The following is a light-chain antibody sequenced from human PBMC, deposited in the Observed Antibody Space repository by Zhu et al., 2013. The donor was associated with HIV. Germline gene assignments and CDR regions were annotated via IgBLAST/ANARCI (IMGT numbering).Light chain of an antibody. J-gene: IGKJ1*01. CDR3: QQYGDSLT. CDR1: QRLRGTY. Sequence: DIVLTQSPGTLSLFPGERATLSCRASQRLRGTYLAWYQQKPGQAPRLLIYDASSRATGIPDRFSGSGSGTDFTLTISRLEPEDLGVYYCQQYGDSLTFGQGTKVEVK. CDR2: DAS. V-gene: IGKV3-20*01.